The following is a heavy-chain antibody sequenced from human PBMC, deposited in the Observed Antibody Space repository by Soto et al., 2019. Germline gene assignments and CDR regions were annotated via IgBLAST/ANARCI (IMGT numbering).Heavy chain of an antibody. CDR2: IWYDGSNK. CDR1: GFTFSSYG. CDR3: ARVPSGALPVYFDS. D-gene: IGHD2-8*02. J-gene: IGHJ4*02. V-gene: IGHV3-33*01. Sequence: QVQLVESGGGVVQPGRSLRLSCAASGFTFSSYGMHWVRQAPGKGLEWVAVIWYDGSNKYYADSVKGRFTISRDNSKNTLYLQMNSLRAEDTAVYSCARVPSGALPVYFDSWGQGTLVTVSS.